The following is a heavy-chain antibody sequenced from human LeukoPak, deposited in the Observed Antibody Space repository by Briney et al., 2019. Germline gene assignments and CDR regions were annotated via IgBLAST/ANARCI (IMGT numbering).Heavy chain of an antibody. Sequence: SETLSLTCAVYGGSFSGYYWSWIRQPPGKGLEWIGEINHSGSINYNPSLKSRVTISVDTSKNQFSLKLSSVTAADTAVYYCARARKNTYYDFWSGYVDYWGQGTLVTVSS. D-gene: IGHD3-3*01. CDR1: GGSFSGYY. J-gene: IGHJ4*02. V-gene: IGHV4-34*01. CDR2: INHSGSI. CDR3: ARARKNTYYDFWSGYVDY.